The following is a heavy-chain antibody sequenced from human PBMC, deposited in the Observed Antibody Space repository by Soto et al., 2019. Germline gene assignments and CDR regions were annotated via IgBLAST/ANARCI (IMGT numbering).Heavy chain of an antibody. J-gene: IGHJ5*01. CDR3: ARRLVGGMKGFDS. CDR2: VYYRGST. Sequence: QLQLRESGPGLVKPSETLSLTCTVSGGSIISSNYHWGWIRQAPGKGLEWIGNVYYRGSTYYNPSHGRRVMLYVDTRNDQLSGSLSPATGADTAVHYWARRLVGGMKGFDSWGPGALVTAAS. D-gene: IGHD1-26*01. CDR1: GGSIISSNYH. V-gene: IGHV4-39*01.